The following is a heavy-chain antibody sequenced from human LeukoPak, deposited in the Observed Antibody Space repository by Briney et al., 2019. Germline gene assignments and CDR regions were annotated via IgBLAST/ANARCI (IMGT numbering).Heavy chain of an antibody. CDR1: GGSISSSNW. J-gene: IGHJ4*02. V-gene: IGHV4-4*02. CDR2: IYHSGST. D-gene: IGHD3-10*01. CDR3: ARGSIPLLWFGELSGGFDY. Sequence: SETLSLTCAVSGGSISSSNWWSWVRQPPGKGLEWIGEIYHSGSTNYNPSLKSRVTISVDKSKNQFSLKLSSVTAADTAVYYCARGSIPLLWFGELSGGFDYWGQGTLVTVSS.